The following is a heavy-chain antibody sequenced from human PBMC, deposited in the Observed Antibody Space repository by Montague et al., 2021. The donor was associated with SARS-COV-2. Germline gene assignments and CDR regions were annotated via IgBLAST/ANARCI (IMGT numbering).Heavy chain of an antibody. CDR1: GFALSTSGIC. CDR3: ARIWGATRGDAFDI. V-gene: IGHV2-70*01. CDR2: XGWXSYK. J-gene: IGHJ3*02. D-gene: IGHD1-26*01. Sequence: PALVTPTQTLTLTCTFSGFALSTSGICVSWIRQPPGKALAWLALXGWXSYKYYSTSLKTRLTISKDTSKNPVVLTMTNMDPVDTATYYCARIWGATRGDAFDIWGQGTMVTVSS.